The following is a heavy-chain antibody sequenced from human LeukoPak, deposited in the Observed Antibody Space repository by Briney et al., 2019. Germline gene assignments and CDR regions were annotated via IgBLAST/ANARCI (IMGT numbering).Heavy chain of an antibody. Sequence: GGSLRLSCAASGFTFSNYAISWVRQAPGKGLEWVSAIGVSGGATYYADSVKGRSTISRDNSKNTLYLQMNSLRAEDTAVYYCAKEDRLRNSGWFDYWGQGTLVTVSS. J-gene: IGHJ5*01. D-gene: IGHD6-19*01. CDR1: GFTFSNYA. CDR3: AKEDRLRNSGWFDY. CDR2: IGVSGGAT. V-gene: IGHV3-23*01.